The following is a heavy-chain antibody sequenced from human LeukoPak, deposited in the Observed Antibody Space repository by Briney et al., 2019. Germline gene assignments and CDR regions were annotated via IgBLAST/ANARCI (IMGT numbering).Heavy chain of an antibody. V-gene: IGHV1-69*13. Sequence: ASVKVSCKASGGTFSSYAISWVRQAPGQGLEWMGGIIPIFGTANYAQKFQGRVTITAGESTSTAYMELSSLRSEDTAVYYCASTGEDIVVVPAAERYYGMDVWGKGTTVTVSS. J-gene: IGHJ6*04. CDR1: GGTFSSYA. D-gene: IGHD2-2*01. CDR2: IIPIFGTA. CDR3: ASTGEDIVVVPAAERYYGMDV.